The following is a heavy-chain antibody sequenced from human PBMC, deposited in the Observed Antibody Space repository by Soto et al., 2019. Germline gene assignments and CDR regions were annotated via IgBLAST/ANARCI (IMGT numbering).Heavy chain of an antibody. Sequence: EVQLVESGGDLVQPGGSLRLSCAASGFTFSSYRMHWVRQAPGKGLVWVSRINTDGSSTNYADSVKGRFTISRDNAKNTLFLQMNSLRDEDTAVYYCASGYSSTWYNAFDIWGQGTMVTVSS. D-gene: IGHD6-13*01. CDR2: INTDGSST. V-gene: IGHV3-74*01. J-gene: IGHJ3*02. CDR1: GFTFSSYR. CDR3: ASGYSSTWYNAFDI.